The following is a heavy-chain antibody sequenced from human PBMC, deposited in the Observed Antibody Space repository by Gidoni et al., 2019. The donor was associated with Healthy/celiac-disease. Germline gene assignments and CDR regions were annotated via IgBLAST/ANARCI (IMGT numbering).Heavy chain of an antibody. V-gene: IGHV1-69*04. CDR2: IIPILGIA. Sequence: QVQLVQSGAEVTKPGSSVKVSCKASGGTFSSYAISWVRQAPGQGLEWMGRIIPILGIANYAQKFQGRVTITADKSTSTAYMELSSLRSEDTAVYYCARDGYYYDSSGYSFIDYWGQGTLVTVSS. J-gene: IGHJ4*02. D-gene: IGHD3-22*01. CDR1: GGTFSSYA. CDR3: ARDGYYYDSSGYSFIDY.